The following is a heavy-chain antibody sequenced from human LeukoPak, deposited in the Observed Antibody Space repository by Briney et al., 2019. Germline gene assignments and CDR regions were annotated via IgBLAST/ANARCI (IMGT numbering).Heavy chain of an antibody. CDR1: GFTFDDYA. J-gene: IGHJ6*02. Sequence: GGSLRLSCAASGFTFDDYAMYWVRQAPGEGLEWVSGISWNSGSIGYADSVKGRFTISRDNAKNSLYLQMNSLRGEDTALYYCAKEAYSSSSMDVWGQGTTVTVSS. V-gene: IGHV3-9*01. D-gene: IGHD6-13*01. CDR2: ISWNSGSI. CDR3: AKEAYSSSSMDV.